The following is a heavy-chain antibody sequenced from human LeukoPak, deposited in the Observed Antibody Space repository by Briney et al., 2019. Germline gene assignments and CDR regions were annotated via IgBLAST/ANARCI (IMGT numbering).Heavy chain of an antibody. CDR3: ARESATYFDY. CDR2: IYDSGST. J-gene: IGHJ4*02. V-gene: IGHV4-39*07. Sequence: SETLSLTCTVSGDSINSNNYYWGWIRQPPGKGLEWIGSIYDSGSTYYNPSLKSRVTISVDTSKNQFSLRLSSVTAADTAVYYCARESATYFDYWGQGTLVTVSS. D-gene: IGHD2-15*01. CDR1: GDSINSNNYY.